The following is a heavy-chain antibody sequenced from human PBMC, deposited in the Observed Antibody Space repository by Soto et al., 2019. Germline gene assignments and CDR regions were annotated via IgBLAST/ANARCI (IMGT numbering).Heavy chain of an antibody. CDR2: IIPIFGTA. D-gene: IGHD2-2*01. J-gene: IGHJ4*02. Sequence: AAVKVSCKASGGTFSSYAISWVRQAPGQGLEWMGGIIPIFGTANYAQKFQGRVTITADESTSTAYMELSSLRSEDTAVYYCARPSAPRYCSSTSCSFDYWGQGTLVTVSS. CDR1: GGTFSSYA. CDR3: ARPSAPRYCSSTSCSFDY. V-gene: IGHV1-69*13.